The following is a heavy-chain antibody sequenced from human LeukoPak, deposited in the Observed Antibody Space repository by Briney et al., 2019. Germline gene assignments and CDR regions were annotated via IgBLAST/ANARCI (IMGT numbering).Heavy chain of an antibody. CDR1: GYTFTNYA. J-gene: IGHJ4*02. Sequence: ASVKVSCKASGYTFTNYAITWVRQAPGQGLEWMGWISDYNGNTNYAQKFQGRVTMTTDTSTSTAYMELRSLRSDDTAVYYCARGDYYDSRGYFPGMNYWGQGTLVTVSS. CDR3: ARGDYYDSRGYFPGMNY. V-gene: IGHV1-18*01. CDR2: ISDYNGNT. D-gene: IGHD3-22*01.